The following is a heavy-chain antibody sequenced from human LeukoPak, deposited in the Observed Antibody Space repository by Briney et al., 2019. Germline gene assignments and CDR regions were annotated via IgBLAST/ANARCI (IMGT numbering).Heavy chain of an antibody. J-gene: IGHJ4*02. CDR3: ARGRMAGTYVFDY. Sequence: ASVKVSCKASGGTFSSYAISWVRQAPGQGLEWMGGIIPIFGTANYAQKFQGRVTITADESTSTAYMELSSLRSEDTAVYYCARGRMAGTYVFDYWGQGTPVTVSS. CDR2: IIPIFGTA. D-gene: IGHD6-19*01. V-gene: IGHV1-69*13. CDR1: GGTFSSYA.